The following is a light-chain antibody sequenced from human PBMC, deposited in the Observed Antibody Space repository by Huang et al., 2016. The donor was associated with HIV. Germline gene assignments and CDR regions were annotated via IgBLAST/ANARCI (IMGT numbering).Light chain of an antibody. J-gene: IGKJ4*01. CDR1: QRVSTDY. CDR3: QQYGNSPLT. V-gene: IGKV3-20*01. CDR2: GAT. Sequence: ETVLTQSPGILSLSPGERATLSCRASQRVSTDYLAWYQQKPGQAPRLLIHGATVRATGITDRCSGSGSGTDFTLTSNRLEPEDFALYYCQQYGNSPLTFGGGTEVEIK.